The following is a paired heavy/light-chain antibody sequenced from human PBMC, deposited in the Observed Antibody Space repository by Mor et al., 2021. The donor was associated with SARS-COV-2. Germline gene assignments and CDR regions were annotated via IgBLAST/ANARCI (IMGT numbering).Heavy chain of an antibody. CDR1: GYTFTKYY. V-gene: IGHV1-46*01. J-gene: IGHJ4*02. CDR3: ARTGLWWTYSSGWQTGGGDFDY. Sequence: QVQLVQSRAEVKKPGASVKLSCKASGYTFTKYYIDWVRQAPGQGLEWMGIIDPGDGSRTYAQNFQGRVTMTSDTSTSTVYMELSSLRSEDTAVYYCARTGLWWTYSSGWQTGGGDFDYWGQGTLVTVSS. CDR2: IDPGDGSR. D-gene: IGHD6-19*01.
Light chain of an antibody. J-gene: IGKJ1*01. CDR1: QSVISSY. V-gene: IGKV3-20*01. Sequence: EIVLMQSPGTLSLSPGERATLSCRASQSVISSYLAWYQQKPGQAPSLLIYGASTRATGIPDRFSGSGSGTDFTLTISRLEPEDFAVYYCQHYGSSSWTFGQGTKVEIK. CDR2: GAS. CDR3: QHYGSSSWT.